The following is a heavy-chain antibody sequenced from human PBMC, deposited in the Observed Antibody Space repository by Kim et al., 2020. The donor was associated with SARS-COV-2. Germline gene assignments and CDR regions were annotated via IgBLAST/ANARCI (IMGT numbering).Heavy chain of an antibody. CDR1: GYSFTSYD. D-gene: IGHD2-2*01. J-gene: IGHJ6*03. Sequence: ASVKVSCKASGYSFTSYDINWLRQATGQGLEWMGWMNPNSGNTGYAQKFQDRVIMTMNRPISTAYMELSSLRPEDTAEYCCPLTLSPYYHYMNRRGKGTT. V-gene: IGHV1-8*01. CDR2: MNPNSGNT. CDR3: PLTLSPYYHYMNR.